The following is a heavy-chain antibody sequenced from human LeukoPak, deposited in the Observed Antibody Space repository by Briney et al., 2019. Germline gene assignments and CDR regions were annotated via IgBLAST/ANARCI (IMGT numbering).Heavy chain of an antibody. V-gene: IGHV4-4*09. CDR3: ASGYYYDSSGSPPSFDY. D-gene: IGHD3-22*01. CDR1: GGSISGYY. CDR2: IYSSGST. Sequence: SSETLSLTCTVSGGSISGYYWTWLRQPPGKGLEWIGYIYSSGSTNYNPSLKSRVTISVDTSKNQFSLRLSSVTAADTAVYYCASGYYYDSSGSPPSFDYWGQGTLVTVS. J-gene: IGHJ4*02.